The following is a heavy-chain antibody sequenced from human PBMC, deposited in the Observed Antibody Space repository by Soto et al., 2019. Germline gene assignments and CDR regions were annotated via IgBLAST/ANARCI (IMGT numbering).Heavy chain of an antibody. CDR3: VKDTHLAPRYFDY. V-gene: IGHV3-23*01. CDR2: ISGSGGST. J-gene: IGHJ4*02. Sequence: GGSLRLSCAASGFTFSSYAMSWVRQAPGKGLEWVSAISGSGGSTYYADSVKGRFTISRDNSKNTLYLQMNSLRAEDTAVYYCVKDTHLAPRYFDYWGQGTLVTVSS. CDR1: GFTFSSYA.